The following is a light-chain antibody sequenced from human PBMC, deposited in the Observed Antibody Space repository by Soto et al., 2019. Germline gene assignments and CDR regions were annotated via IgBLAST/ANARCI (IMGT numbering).Light chain of an antibody. CDR1: QSISTY. J-gene: IGKJ1*01. V-gene: IGKV1-39*01. CDR3: QQSYGTPRT. CDR2: AVS. Sequence: DIQMTQSPSSLSASVGDRVTITCRASQSISTYLNWYQHKPGKAPKVLIYAVSSLQSGVPSRFSGSGSGTDFTLTITSLQPEDYETYYCQQSYGTPRTFGQGTKVDIK.